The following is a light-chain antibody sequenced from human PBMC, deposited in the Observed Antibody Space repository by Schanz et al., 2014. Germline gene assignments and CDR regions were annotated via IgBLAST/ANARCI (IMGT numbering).Light chain of an antibody. V-gene: IGKV3D-20*02. J-gene: IGKJ2*01. CDR1: QSVGRNY. CDR3: QQSYSTPYT. Sequence: EIVLTQSPATLFLSPGEGATLSCRASQSVGRNYLAWYQQKLGQAPRLLIYGASSRATGIPDRFSGSGSGTDFTLTISRLEPEDFATYYCQQSYSTPYTFGQGTKLEIK. CDR2: GAS.